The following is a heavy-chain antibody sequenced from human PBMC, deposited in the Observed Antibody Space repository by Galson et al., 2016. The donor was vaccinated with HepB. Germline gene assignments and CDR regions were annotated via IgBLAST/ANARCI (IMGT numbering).Heavy chain of an antibody. Sequence: SLRLSCAASGFTFSSYAMSWVRQAPGKGLEWVSAISGDGGSTYYAGSVQGRFTSSRDRSKNTLYLQMNSLRAEDTAVYYCARVLGGTSTGYFDLWGQGTLVTVSS. CDR1: GFTFSSYA. CDR3: ARVLGGTSTGYFDL. D-gene: IGHD1-1*01. CDR2: ISGDGGST. J-gene: IGHJ4*02. V-gene: IGHV3-23*01.